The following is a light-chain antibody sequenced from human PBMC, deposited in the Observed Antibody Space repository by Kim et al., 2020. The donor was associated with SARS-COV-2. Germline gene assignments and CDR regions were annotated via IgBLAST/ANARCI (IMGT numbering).Light chain of an antibody. V-gene: IGKV3-11*01. CDR3: QHRISWPPL. Sequence: EIVLTQSPATLSLSPGERATLSCRASQSVSSYLAWYQQKPGQPPRLLIYDASNRATGIPARFSGSGAGTDFTLTISSLEPEDFGVYYCQHRISWPPLFGEGTRLEIK. CDR1: QSVSSY. CDR2: DAS. J-gene: IGKJ5*01.